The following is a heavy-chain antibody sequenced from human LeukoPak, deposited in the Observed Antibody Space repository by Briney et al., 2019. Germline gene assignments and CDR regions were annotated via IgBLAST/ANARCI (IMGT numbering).Heavy chain of an antibody. V-gene: IGHV3-21*01. J-gene: IGHJ6*03. D-gene: IGHD3-10*01. CDR3: ARDRMVRGVIDYYHMDV. CDR1: GFTFTNYA. Sequence: PGGSLRLSCAASGFTFTNYAMSWVRQTAGKGLEWVSSISSSSSYIYYADSVKGRFTISRDNAKNSLYLQMNSLRAEDTAVYYCARDRMVRGVIDYYHMDVWGKGTTVTVSS. CDR2: ISSSSSYI.